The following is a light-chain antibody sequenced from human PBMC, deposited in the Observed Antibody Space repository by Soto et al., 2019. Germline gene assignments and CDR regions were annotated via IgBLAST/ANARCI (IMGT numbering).Light chain of an antibody. CDR3: ISYTSSSTSYV. V-gene: IGLV2-14*01. CDR2: EVS. Sequence: QSVLTQPASVSGSPGQSITISCTGTSGDVGGYNYVAWYQQHPGKAPRLMIYEVSNRPSGVSNRFSGSKSGSTASLTISGLQAEDEADYYCISYTSSSTSYVFGTGTKVTVL. CDR1: SGDVGGYNY. J-gene: IGLJ1*01.